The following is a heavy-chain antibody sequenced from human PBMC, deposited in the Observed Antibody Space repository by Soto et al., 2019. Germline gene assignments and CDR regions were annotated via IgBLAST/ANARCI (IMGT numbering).Heavy chain of an antibody. Sequence: HPGGSLRLSCAASGFPVTGYSMHWVRQAPGKGLEWVALISYGGTNKDYADSVKGRFTISRDNSKNTLYLQMNSLRPEDTAVYYCVRCWGTGDGSSLGYNWFDPWGQGTLVTVSS. CDR3: VRCWGTGDGSSLGYNWFDP. D-gene: IGHD1-1*01. V-gene: IGHV3-30-3*01. J-gene: IGHJ5*02. CDR1: GFPVTGYS. CDR2: ISYGGTNK.